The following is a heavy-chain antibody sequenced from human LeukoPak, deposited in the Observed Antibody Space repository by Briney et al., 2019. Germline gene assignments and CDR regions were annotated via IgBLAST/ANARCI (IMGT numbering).Heavy chain of an antibody. CDR2: IRYDGSNK. CDR3: ARDFGRDYGGNPIDY. Sequence: PGGSLRLSRAASGFTFSSYGMHWVRQAPGKGLEWVAFIRYDGSNKYYADSVKGRFTISRDNSKNTLYLQMNSLRAEDTAVYYCARDFGRDYGGNPIDYWGQGTLVTVSS. J-gene: IGHJ4*02. V-gene: IGHV3-30*02. D-gene: IGHD4-23*01. CDR1: GFTFSSYG.